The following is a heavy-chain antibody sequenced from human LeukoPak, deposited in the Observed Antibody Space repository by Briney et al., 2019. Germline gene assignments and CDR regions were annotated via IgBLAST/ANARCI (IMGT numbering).Heavy chain of an antibody. CDR1: GFSFSGYA. Sequence: GGSLRLSCAASGFSFSGYAMNWVRQAPGKGLEWISYISSTYAIYYGDSVKGRFTVSRDNTKNSLYLQMNSLGAEDTAVYYCARGCGGSPGCYIIDMWGQGTLVTVSS. CDR3: ARGCGGSPGCYIIDM. D-gene: IGHD2-21*01. V-gene: IGHV3-69-1*01. J-gene: IGHJ4*02. CDR2: ISSTYAI.